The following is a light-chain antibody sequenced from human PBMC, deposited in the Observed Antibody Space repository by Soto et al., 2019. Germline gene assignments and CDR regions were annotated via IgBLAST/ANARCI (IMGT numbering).Light chain of an antibody. V-gene: IGKV3-20*01. J-gene: IGKJ2*01. CDR3: QQYGSSPLYT. CDR1: QSVSSSY. Sequence: EIVLTQSPGTLSLSPGERATLSCRASQSVSSSYLAWYQQKPGQAPRLLIYAASSRAAGIPDKFIGSGSGQHFTLTISRLEPEDFAVYYCQQYGSSPLYTFGQGTKLDIQ. CDR2: AAS.